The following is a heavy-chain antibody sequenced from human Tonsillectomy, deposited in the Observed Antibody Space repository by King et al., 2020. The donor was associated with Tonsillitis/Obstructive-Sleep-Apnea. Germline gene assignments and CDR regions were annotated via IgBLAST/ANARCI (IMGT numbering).Heavy chain of an antibody. V-gene: IGHV3-33*01. CDR2: IWYDGSNK. CDR1: GFRFSDYG. D-gene: IGHD1-20*01. CDR3: ARVSRPEGPYNWNFDC. Sequence: VQPVESGGGVVQPGRSLRLSCAASGFRFSDYGMHWVRQAPGKGLEWVAVIWYDGSNKYYADSVKGRFTISRDNSKYTLYLQMNSLRTEDSAVYYCARVSRPEGPYNWNFDCWGQGTLVTVSS. J-gene: IGHJ4*02.